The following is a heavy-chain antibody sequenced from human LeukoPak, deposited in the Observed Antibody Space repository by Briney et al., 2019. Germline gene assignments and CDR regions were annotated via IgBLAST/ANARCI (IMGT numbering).Heavy chain of an antibody. CDR3: ARQEYCSGGSCYTWFDP. CDR2: IYPGDSDI. D-gene: IGHD2-15*01. Sequence: HGESLKISCKDSGYRFSSYWIAWVRQMPGKGLEYIGIIYPGDSDIRYSPSFQGQVTISADKSISTAYLQWSSLKASDTAMYYCARQEYCSGGSCYTWFDPWGQGTLVTDSS. CDR1: GYRFSSYW. V-gene: IGHV5-51*01. J-gene: IGHJ5*02.